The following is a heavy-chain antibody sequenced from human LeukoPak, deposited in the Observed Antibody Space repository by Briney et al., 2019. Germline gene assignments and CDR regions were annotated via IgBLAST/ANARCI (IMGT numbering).Heavy chain of an antibody. CDR3: VYSGNYRFDY. Sequence: GGSLRLSCAASGFTFSSYWMHWVRQGPGRGLVWVSRINSDGSSTSYADSVKGRFTISRDNAKNTLYLEINSLRDEDTAIYYCVYSGNYRFDYWGQGTLVTVSS. V-gene: IGHV3-74*01. J-gene: IGHJ4*02. CDR2: INSDGSST. D-gene: IGHD1-26*01. CDR1: GFTFSSYW.